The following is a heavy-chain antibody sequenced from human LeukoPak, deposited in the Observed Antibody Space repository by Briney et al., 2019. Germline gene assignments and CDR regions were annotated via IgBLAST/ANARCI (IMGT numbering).Heavy chain of an antibody. CDR1: GFTVSSNY. CDR2: IYSGGST. CDR3: AREVDDSSGYYSP. J-gene: IGHJ5*02. Sequence: PGGSLRLSCAASGFTVSSNYMSWVRQAPGKGLEWVSVIYSGGSTYYADSVKGRFTISRDNSKNTLYLQMNSLRAEDTAVYYCAREVDDSSGYYSPWGQGTLVTVSS. V-gene: IGHV3-53*01. D-gene: IGHD3-22*01.